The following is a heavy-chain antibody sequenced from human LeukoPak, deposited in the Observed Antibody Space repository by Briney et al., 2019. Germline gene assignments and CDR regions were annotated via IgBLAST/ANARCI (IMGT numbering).Heavy chain of an antibody. D-gene: IGHD3-10*01. J-gene: IGHJ4*02. Sequence: GGSLRLSCTASGSTFSDYYMSWIRQAPGKGLEWVSYISSSGSTIYYADSVKGRFTISRDNAKNSLYLQMNSLRAEDTAVYYCARDVNRYYGSGSYYTPDYWGQGTLVTVSS. CDR2: ISSSGSTI. V-gene: IGHV3-11*04. CDR3: ARDVNRYYGSGSYYTPDY. CDR1: GSTFSDYY.